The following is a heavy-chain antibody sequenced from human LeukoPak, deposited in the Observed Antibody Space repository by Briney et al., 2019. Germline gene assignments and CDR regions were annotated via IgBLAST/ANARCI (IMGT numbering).Heavy chain of an antibody. D-gene: IGHD3-22*01. J-gene: IGHJ5*02. CDR1: GFTFSSYA. Sequence: GGSLRLSCAASGFTFSSYAMSWVRQAPGKGLGWVANINQDGSERFYLDAVKGRFTISRDNAKNSLYLQMNSLRAEDTAVHYCARYYDSVSDRFDVWGQGTLVTVSS. V-gene: IGHV3-7*01. CDR2: INQDGSER. CDR3: ARYYDSVSDRFDV.